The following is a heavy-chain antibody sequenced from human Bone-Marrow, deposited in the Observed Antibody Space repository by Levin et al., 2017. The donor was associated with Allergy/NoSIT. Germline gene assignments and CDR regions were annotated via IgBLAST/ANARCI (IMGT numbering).Heavy chain of an antibody. CDR1: GGSIGSDDYY. Sequence: SETLSLTCTVSGGSIGSDDYYWSWIRQHPGKGLEWIGYIYYSGITYYNASLKSRITISVDTSENQFSLKLSSVTAADTAVYYCARRGATILLGYGMDVWGQGTTVTVSS. J-gene: IGHJ6*02. CDR2: IYYSGIT. V-gene: IGHV4-31*03. CDR3: ARRGATILLGYGMDV. D-gene: IGHD1-26*01.